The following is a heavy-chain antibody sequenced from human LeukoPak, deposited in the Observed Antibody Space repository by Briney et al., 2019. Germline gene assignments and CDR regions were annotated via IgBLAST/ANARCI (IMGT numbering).Heavy chain of an antibody. V-gene: IGHV3-74*03. CDR2: INSDGSST. J-gene: IGHJ3*02. CDR3: VRAKGGPGSTWAFDI. CDR1: GFTFSSYW. D-gene: IGHD6-13*01. Sequence: GGSLRLSCVVSGFTFSSYWMHWVRQAPGKGLVWVSRINSDGSSTTYADSVKGRFTISRDNAKNTVHLQMNSLRAEDTAVYFCVRAKGGPGSTWAFDIWGQGTMVTVSS.